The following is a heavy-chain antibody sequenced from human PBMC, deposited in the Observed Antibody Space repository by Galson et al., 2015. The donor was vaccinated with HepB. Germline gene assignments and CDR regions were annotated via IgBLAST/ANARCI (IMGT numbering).Heavy chain of an antibody. Sequence: SLRLSCAASGFTFSSYGMHWVRQAPGKGLEWVAVIWYDGSNKYYADSVKGRFTISRDNSKNTLYLQMNSLRAEDTAVYYCARETGIAVAGTPYYYYGMDVWGQGTTVTVSS. D-gene: IGHD6-19*01. V-gene: IGHV3-33*08. J-gene: IGHJ6*02. CDR3: ARETGIAVAGTPYYYYGMDV. CDR2: IWYDGSNK. CDR1: GFTFSSYG.